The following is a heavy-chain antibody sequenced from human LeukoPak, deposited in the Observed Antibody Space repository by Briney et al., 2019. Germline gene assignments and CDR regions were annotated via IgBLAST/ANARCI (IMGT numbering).Heavy chain of an antibody. J-gene: IGHJ4*02. CDR3: ARERYGGSGYFDY. D-gene: IGHD4-23*01. CDR2: SYYTGST. Sequence: SETLSLTCTVSGVSISSYFWTWIRQPPGKGLEWIGYSYYTGSTNYNPSLKSQVIISLDTSKNQFSLKLSSVTVADTAVYYCARERYGGSGYFDYWGQGTLVTVSS. V-gene: IGHV4-59*01. CDR1: GVSISSYF.